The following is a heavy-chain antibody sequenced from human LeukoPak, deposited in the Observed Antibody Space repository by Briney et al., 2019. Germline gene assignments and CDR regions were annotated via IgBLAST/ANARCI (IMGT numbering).Heavy chain of an antibody. CDR3: ARGGTYYDFWSGGYFDY. J-gene: IGHJ4*02. CDR2: IVVGSGNT. D-gene: IGHD3-3*01. V-gene: IGHV1-58*02. Sequence: SVKVSCKASGFTFTSSAMQWVRQARGQRLEWIGWIVVGSGNTNYAQKFQERVTITRDMSTSTAYMELSSLRSEDTAVYYCARGGTYYDFWSGGYFDYWGQGTLVTVSS. CDR1: GFTFTSSA.